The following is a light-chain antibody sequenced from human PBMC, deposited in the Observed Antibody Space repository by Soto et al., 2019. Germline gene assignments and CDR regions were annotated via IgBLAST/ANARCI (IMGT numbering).Light chain of an antibody. V-gene: IGKV3-20*01. CDR2: GAS. CDR3: QQYDDSPIT. J-gene: IGKJ5*01. Sequence: EIVFAKSPGTLSFPPGEIVTLSWSASQSLSSSYLAWYQQKPGQAPRLLIYGASSRATGIPDRFSGSGSGTDFTLTITRLEPEDLAVYYCQQYDDSPITFGHGTRLEIK. CDR1: QSLSSSY.